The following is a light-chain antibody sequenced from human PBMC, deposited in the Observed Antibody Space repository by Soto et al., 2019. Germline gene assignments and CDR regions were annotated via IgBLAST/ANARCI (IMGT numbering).Light chain of an antibody. Sequence: QSVLTQPPSASGSPGQSVTISCTGTSSDVGAYNYVSWYQQHPGKAPKLMIYEVSKRPSGVPDRFSGSKSGNTASLTISGLQAEDEADYYCSSYTSSRTLFVFGTGTKVTVL. CDR2: EVS. V-gene: IGLV2-8*01. CDR3: SSYTSSRTLFV. CDR1: SSDVGAYNY. J-gene: IGLJ1*01.